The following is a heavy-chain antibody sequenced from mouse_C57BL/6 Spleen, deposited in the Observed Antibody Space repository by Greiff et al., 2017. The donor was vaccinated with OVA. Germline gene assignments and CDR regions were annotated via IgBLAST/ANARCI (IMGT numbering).Heavy chain of an antibody. D-gene: IGHD1-1*01. CDR2: IDPSDSYT. CDR3: ARGDYGSSRFDY. Sequence: QVQLQQSGAELVMPGASVKLSCKASGYTFTSYWMHWVKQRPGQGLEWIGEIDPSDSYTNYNQKFKGKSTLTVDKSSSTAYMQLSSLTSEDSAVYYCARGDYGSSRFDYWSQGTTLTVSS. J-gene: IGHJ2*01. CDR1: GYTFTSYW. V-gene: IGHV1-69*01.